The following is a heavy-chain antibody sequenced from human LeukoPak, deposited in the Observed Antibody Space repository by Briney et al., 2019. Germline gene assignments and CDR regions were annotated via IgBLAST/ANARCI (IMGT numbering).Heavy chain of an antibody. CDR1: GFTFSSYG. D-gene: IGHD6-6*01. CDR3: ARGTARGRFDY. Sequence: PGGSLRLSCAASGFTFSSYGMHWVRQAPGKGLEWVAVIWYDGSNKYYADSVKGRFTISRDNSKNTLYLQMNSLRAEDTAVYYCARGTARGRFDYWGQGTLVTVSS. V-gene: IGHV3-33*01. CDR2: IWYDGSNK. J-gene: IGHJ4*02.